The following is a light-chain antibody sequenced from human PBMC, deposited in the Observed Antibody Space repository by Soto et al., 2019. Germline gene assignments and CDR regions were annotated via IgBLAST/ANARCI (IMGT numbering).Light chain of an antibody. V-gene: IGKV1-5*03. Sequence: DIQMTQSPSTLSASVGDRVTITCRASQSINSWLAWFQQKPGKAPKLLISQASYLESGVPSRFTGRESGTEFTLTISSLQPDDFATYYCQEYKTYSRTFGQGTKVEIK. CDR2: QAS. J-gene: IGKJ1*01. CDR3: QEYKTYSRT. CDR1: QSINSW.